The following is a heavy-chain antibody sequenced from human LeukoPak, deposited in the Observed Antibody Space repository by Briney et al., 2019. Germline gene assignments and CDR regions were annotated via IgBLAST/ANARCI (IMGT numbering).Heavy chain of an antibody. Sequence: GGSLRLSCAASGFTFSSSAMSWVRQAPGKGLEWVSGLSASGGTTYYADSVKGRFTISRDNSKNTLYLQMDSLRADDTAVYYCAKGLRGYSAYEQIDYWGQGTLVTVSS. CDR2: LSASGGTT. V-gene: IGHV3-23*01. D-gene: IGHD5-12*01. CDR3: AKGLRGYSAYEQIDY. J-gene: IGHJ4*02. CDR1: GFTFSSSA.